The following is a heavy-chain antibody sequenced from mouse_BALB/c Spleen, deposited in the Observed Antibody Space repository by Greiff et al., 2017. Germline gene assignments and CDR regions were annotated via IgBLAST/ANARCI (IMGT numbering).Heavy chain of an antibody. V-gene: IGHV5-17*02. CDR1: GFTFSSFG. J-gene: IGHJ2*01. Sequence: EVKLVESGGGLVQPGGSRKLSCAASGFTFSSFGMHWVRQAPEKGLEWVAYISSGSSTNYYADTVKGRFTISRDNPKNTLFLQMTSLTSEDTAMYYCARRYRNHPAYFDYWGQGTTVTVSA. D-gene: IGHD2-5*01. CDR2: ISSGSSTN. CDR3: ARRYRNHPAYFDY.